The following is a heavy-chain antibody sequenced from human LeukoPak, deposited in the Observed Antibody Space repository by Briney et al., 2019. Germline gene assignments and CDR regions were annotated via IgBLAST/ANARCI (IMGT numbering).Heavy chain of an antibody. CDR2: MDPDSGNT. D-gene: IGHD6-19*01. CDR3: ARGLGVAVFDS. V-gene: IGHV1-8*01. Sequence: ASVKVSCKASGYTFTSYDINWVRQATGQGLEWMGWMDPDSGNTGYAQKFQGRVTMTRNTSISTAYMELSCLRSEDTAVYYCARGLGVAVFDSGGKGTMVTVSS. J-gene: IGHJ3*02. CDR1: GYTFTSYD.